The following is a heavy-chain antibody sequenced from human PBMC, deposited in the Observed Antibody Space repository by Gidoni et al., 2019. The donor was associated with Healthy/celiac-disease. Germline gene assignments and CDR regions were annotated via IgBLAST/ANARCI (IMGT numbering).Heavy chain of an antibody. CDR3: ARPYSSSWYWDGMDV. D-gene: IGHD6-13*01. CDR1: GFTFSSSG. CDR2: IWYDGSNK. Sequence: QVQLVESGGGLVQPGRSWRLYCAASGFTFSSSGRHWVRQAPGTGLEWVAVIWYDGSNKYYADSVKGRFTISRDNSKNTLYLQMNSLRAEDTAVYYCARPYSSSWYWDGMDVWGQGTTVTVSS. V-gene: IGHV3-33*01. J-gene: IGHJ6*02.